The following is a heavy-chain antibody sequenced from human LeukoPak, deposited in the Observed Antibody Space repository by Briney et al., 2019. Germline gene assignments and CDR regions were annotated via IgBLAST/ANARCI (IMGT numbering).Heavy chain of an antibody. D-gene: IGHD6-13*01. J-gene: IGHJ4*02. CDR1: GYTFTSHD. CDR2: MNPNSGNT. CDR3: ARVPRWGGYSSSWEYYFDY. V-gene: IGHV1-8*03. Sequence: DSVKVSCKASGYTFTSHDINWVRQATGQGREWMGWMNPNSGNTGYAQKFQGRVTITRNTSISTAYMELSSLRSEDTAVYYCARVPRWGGYSSSWEYYFDYWGQGTLVTVSS.